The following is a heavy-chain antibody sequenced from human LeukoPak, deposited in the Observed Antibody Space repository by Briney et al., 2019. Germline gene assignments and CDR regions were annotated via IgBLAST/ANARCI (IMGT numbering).Heavy chain of an antibody. CDR1: GGTFSSYA. Sequence: ASVKVSCKASGGTFSSYAISWVRQAPGQGLEWMGGIIPIFGTANYAQKLQGRVTITADKSTSTAYMELSSLRSEDTAVYYCARGDYGEHAFDIWGQGTMVTVSS. V-gene: IGHV1-69*06. CDR2: IIPIFGTA. J-gene: IGHJ3*02. D-gene: IGHD4-17*01. CDR3: ARGDYGEHAFDI.